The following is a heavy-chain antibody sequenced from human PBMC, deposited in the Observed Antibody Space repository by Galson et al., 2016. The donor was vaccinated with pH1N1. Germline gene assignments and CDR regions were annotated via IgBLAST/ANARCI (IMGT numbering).Heavy chain of an antibody. CDR3: ARDLYGRFQLPSYYYYALDV. CDR1: GYTFSTYN. V-gene: IGHV1-2*06. J-gene: IGHJ6*01. Sequence: SVKVSCKESGYTFSTYNMHWVRQAPGQGLEWMGRINPSSGGTKFAQKFQGRVILTRDTSITTAYMEVGALSSDDAAVYYCARDLYGRFQLPSYYYYALDVWGQGTTVTVSS. D-gene: IGHD1-1*01. CDR2: INPSSGGT.